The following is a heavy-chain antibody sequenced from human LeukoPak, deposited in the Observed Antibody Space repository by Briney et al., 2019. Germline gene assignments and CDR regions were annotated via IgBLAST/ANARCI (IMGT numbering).Heavy chain of an antibody. V-gene: IGHV3-15*01. CDR3: AKAQGRVGATQGRYFDY. CDR2: IKSKTDGGTT. D-gene: IGHD1-26*01. J-gene: IGHJ4*02. Sequence: GGSLRLSCAASGFTFSNAWMSWVRQAPGKGLEWVGRIKSKTDGGTTDYAAPVKGRFTISRDDSKNTLYLQMNSLRAEDTAVYYCAKAQGRVGATQGRYFDYWGQGTLVTVSS. CDR1: GFTFSNAW.